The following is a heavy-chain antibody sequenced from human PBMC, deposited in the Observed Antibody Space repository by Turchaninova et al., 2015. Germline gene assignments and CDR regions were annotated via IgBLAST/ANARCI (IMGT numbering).Heavy chain of an antibody. CDR1: GFSINPNYY. CDR3: ARLGLDDHFDS. J-gene: IGHJ4*02. D-gene: IGHD1-1*01. V-gene: IGHV4-38-2*02. Sequence: QVQLQESGPGLVKPSGTLSPPCTGPGFSINPNYYWGRNRQPPGQGLEWIGRIYHDGTTYYNPSLKSRVTMSMDTSKNQFSLRLTSVTAGDTALFYCARLGLDDHFDSWGQGTLVTVSS. CDR2: IYHDGTT.